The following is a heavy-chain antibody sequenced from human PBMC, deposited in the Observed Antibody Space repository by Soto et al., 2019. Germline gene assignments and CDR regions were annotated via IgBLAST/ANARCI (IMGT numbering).Heavy chain of an antibody. V-gene: IGHV3-48*02. CDR3: GRDRSYYYGMDV. CDR2: ISSSSSTI. Sequence: GGSLRLSCAASGFTFSSYSMNWVRQAPGKGLEWVSYISSSSSTIYYADSGKGRFTISRENAKNSLYLQMNSLRDGDPAVYYRGRDRSYYYGMDVWGQGTTATVS. CDR1: GFTFSSYS. J-gene: IGHJ6*02.